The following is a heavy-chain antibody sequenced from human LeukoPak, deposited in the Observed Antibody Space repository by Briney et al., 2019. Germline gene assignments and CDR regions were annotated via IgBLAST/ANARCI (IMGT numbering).Heavy chain of an antibody. V-gene: IGHV4-59*01. Sequence: PSETLSLTCTVSGGSISSYYWSWIRQPPGKGLEWIGYIYYSGSTNYNPSLKSRVTISVDTSKNQFSLKLSSVTAADTAVYYCSRGWLQQGFDYWGQGTLVTVSS. CDR2: IYYSGST. CDR3: SRGWLQQGFDY. CDR1: GGSISSYY. D-gene: IGHD5-24*01. J-gene: IGHJ4*02.